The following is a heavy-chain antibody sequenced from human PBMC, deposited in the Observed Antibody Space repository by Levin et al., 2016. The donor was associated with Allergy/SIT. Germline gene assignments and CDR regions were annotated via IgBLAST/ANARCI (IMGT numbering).Heavy chain of an antibody. D-gene: IGHD6-19*01. V-gene: IGHV1-8*01. CDR2: MNPNSDNT. CDR1: GYTFTSYE. Sequence: ASVKVSCKASGYTFTSYEIHWVRQATGQGLEWMGWMNPNSDNTGYAQKFQGRVTMTRNTSISTAYMEVSSLRSEDTAVYYCASIQGVAGTGNYYGMDVWGQGTTVTVSS. CDR3: ASIQGVAGTGNYYGMDV. J-gene: IGHJ6*02.